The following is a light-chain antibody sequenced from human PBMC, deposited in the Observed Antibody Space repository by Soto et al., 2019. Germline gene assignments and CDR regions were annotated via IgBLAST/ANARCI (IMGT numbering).Light chain of an antibody. Sequence: QSALTQPASVSGSPGQSITISCTGTSSDVGGYNYVSWYQQHPGKAPKLMIYDVSNRPSGISNRFSGSKSGNTASLTISGLQAEYEVDYYCRSYTSSSTYVFGTGTKLT. CDR3: RSYTSSSTYV. CDR2: DVS. CDR1: SSDVGGYNY. V-gene: IGLV2-14*01. J-gene: IGLJ1*01.